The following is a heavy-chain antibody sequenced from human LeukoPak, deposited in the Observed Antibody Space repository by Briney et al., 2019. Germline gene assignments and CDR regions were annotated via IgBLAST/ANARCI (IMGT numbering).Heavy chain of an antibody. CDR2: LSGSGGST. V-gene: IGHV3-23*01. Sequence: GGSLRLSCAASGFIFNKHAMSWVRQAPGKGLEWVSGLSGSGGSTDYADSVKGRFTVSRDNSKNTLFLQMNSLRAEDTAVYYCAREQDGYNDNIDYWGQGTLVTVSS. D-gene: IGHD5-24*01. J-gene: IGHJ4*02. CDR3: AREQDGYNDNIDY. CDR1: GFIFNKHA.